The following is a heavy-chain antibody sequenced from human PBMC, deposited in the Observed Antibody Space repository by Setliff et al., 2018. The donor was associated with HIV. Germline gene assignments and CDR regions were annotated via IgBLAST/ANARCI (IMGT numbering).Heavy chain of an antibody. Sequence: PGGSLRLSCAASGFTFSDYNMNWVRQAPGRGLEWVSYISSSRSKYYGDSVKGRFTISRDNAKNSLYLQMNSLTAEDTAVYYCARDVSWRVRTYIDYWGQGALVTVSS. CDR3: ARDVSWRVRTYIDY. J-gene: IGHJ4*02. V-gene: IGHV3-21*05. CDR1: GFTFSDYN. CDR2: ISSSRSK. D-gene: IGHD3-3*01.